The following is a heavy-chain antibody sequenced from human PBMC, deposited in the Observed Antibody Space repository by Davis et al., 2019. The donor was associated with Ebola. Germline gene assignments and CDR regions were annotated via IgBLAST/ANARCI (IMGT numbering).Heavy chain of an antibody. CDR3: ARDRSGSTYNGMDV. V-gene: IGHV3-74*01. CDR2: INTEGSSI. D-gene: IGHD3-10*01. CDR1: GFTFSSYW. J-gene: IGHJ6*02. Sequence: GESLKISCAVSGFTFSSYWMHWVRHTPGKGLVWAARINTEGSSISYADSVKGRFTISRDNAKNTVYLQMKSLGVEDTAVFYCARDRSGSTYNGMDVWGQGTTVTGSS.